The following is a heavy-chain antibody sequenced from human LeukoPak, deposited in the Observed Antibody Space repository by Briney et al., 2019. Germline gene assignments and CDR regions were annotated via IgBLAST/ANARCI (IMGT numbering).Heavy chain of an antibody. D-gene: IGHD5-18*01. CDR1: GGSISSGGYY. CDR2: IYHSGST. J-gene: IGHJ3*02. Sequence: PSETLSLTCTVSGGSISSGGYYWSWIRQPPGKGLEWIGYIYHSGSTYYNPSLKSRVTISVDRSKNQFSLKLSSVTAADTAVYYYAREPRTAMVTDDAFDIWGQGTMVTVSS. CDR3: AREPRTAMVTDDAFDI. V-gene: IGHV4-30-2*01.